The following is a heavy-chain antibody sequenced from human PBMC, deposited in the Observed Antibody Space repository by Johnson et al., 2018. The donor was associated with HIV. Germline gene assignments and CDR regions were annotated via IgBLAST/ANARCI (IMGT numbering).Heavy chain of an antibody. CDR2: IRSKGNSYAT. CDR3: TVPASIAVAGLGAFDI. J-gene: IGHJ3*02. D-gene: IGHD6-19*01. Sequence: VQLVESGGGVVQPGRSLRLSCAASGFTVSGSAMHWVRQASGKGLEWVGRIRSKGNSYATAYPASVKGRFTISRDDSKNTAYLQMNSLKTEDTAVYYWTVPASIAVAGLGAFDIWGQGTMVTVSS. V-gene: IGHV3-73*01. CDR1: GFTVSGSA.